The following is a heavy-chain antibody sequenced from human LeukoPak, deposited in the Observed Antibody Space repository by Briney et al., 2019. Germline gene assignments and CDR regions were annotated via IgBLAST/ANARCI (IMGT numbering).Heavy chain of an antibody. Sequence: ASVKVSCKASGYTFTGYYMHWVRQAPGQGRERMGWINPNRGGTNYAQKFQGRVTMTRDTSISTAYMELSRLRSDDTAVYYCARGTALTGTTKYYYYMDVWGKGTTVTVSS. CDR2: INPNRGGT. V-gene: IGHV1-2*02. CDR1: GYTFTGYY. D-gene: IGHD1-7*01. CDR3: ARGTALTGTTKYYYYMDV. J-gene: IGHJ6*03.